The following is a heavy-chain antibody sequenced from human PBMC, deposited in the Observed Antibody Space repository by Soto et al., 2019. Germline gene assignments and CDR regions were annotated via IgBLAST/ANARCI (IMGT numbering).Heavy chain of an antibody. J-gene: IGHJ6*02. Sequence: SETLSLTCTVSGGSISSSSYYWGWIRQPPGKGLEWIGSIYYSGSTYYNPSLKSRVTISVDTSKNQFSMKLSSVTAAETAVYYSARHSNYSHWFSNEYYYYCMDVLGQGTTVAVSS. D-gene: IGHD4-4*01. CDR1: GGSISSSSYY. CDR3: ARHSNYSHWFSNEYYYYCMDV. CDR2: IYYSGST. V-gene: IGHV4-39*01.